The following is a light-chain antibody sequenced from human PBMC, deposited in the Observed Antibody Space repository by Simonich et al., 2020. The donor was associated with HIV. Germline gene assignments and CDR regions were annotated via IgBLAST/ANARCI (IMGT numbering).Light chain of an antibody. CDR1: QSVSSY. CDR2: DAS. V-gene: IGKV3-11*01. Sequence: EIVLTQSPATLSLSPGERATLSCRASQSVSSYLAWYQQKPGRAPRLRISDASNRATCIPARFSGSGSGTDFTLTISSLEPEDFAIYYCQQRRNWPLTFGGGTKVDIK. J-gene: IGKJ4*01. CDR3: QQRRNWPLT.